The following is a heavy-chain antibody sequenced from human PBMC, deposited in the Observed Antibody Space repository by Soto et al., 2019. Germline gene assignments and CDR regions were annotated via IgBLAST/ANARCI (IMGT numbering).Heavy chain of an antibody. CDR2: VNDSGDRT. J-gene: IGHJ5*02. Sequence: GGSLRLSCAASGFTFSSYAMSLVRQSPGEGLEWVSSVNDSGDRTYYADSVKGRFTISRDNSKNTLYLQMNTLRAEDTALYYCLRDPKSSGLSYNWSDPWGEGA. CDR1: GFTFSSYA. CDR3: LRDPKSSGLSYNWSDP. V-gene: IGHV3-23*01. D-gene: IGHD3-22*01.